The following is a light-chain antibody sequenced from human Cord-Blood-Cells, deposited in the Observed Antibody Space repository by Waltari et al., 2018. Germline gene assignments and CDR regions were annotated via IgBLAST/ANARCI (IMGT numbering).Light chain of an antibody. Sequence: QSALTQPASVSGSPGQSITISCTGTSSDVGGYNYVSWYQQHPGKAPKLMIYDVSNRPSGVSNRFSGSKSGNTASLTISGLQAEDEADYYCSSYTSSSTNCVFGEGTKLTVL. CDR1: SSDVGGYNY. J-gene: IGLJ3*02. CDR3: SSYTSSSTNCV. V-gene: IGLV2-14*03. CDR2: DVS.